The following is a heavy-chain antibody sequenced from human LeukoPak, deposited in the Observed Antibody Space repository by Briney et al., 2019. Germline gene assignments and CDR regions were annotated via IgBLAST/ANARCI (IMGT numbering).Heavy chain of an antibody. Sequence: ASVKVSCKASGYTFTGYYMHWGRQAPGQGLEWMGWINPNNGGTNYAQKFQGRVTMTRDTSISTAYMELSRLTSDDTAVYYCARGRGTTSSNFDYWGQGNLVTVSS. CDR3: ARGRGTTSSNFDY. V-gene: IGHV1-2*02. J-gene: IGHJ4*02. CDR2: INPNNGGT. CDR1: GYTFTGYY. D-gene: IGHD2-2*01.